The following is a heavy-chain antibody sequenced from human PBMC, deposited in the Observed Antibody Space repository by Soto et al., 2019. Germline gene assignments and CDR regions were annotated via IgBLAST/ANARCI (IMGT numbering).Heavy chain of an antibody. D-gene: IGHD5-18*01. CDR2: ISHDESNK. J-gene: IGHJ4*02. Sequence: GSLRLSCAASGFTFSTYPMHWVRQAPGKGLEWVALISHDESNKYYADSVKGRFTISRDNSKNTLFLQMNSLTAEDTAVYYCARWNVQYDSYGYFWGQGTLVTVSS. V-gene: IGHV3-30-3*01. CDR1: GFTFSTYP. CDR3: ARWNVQYDSYGYF.